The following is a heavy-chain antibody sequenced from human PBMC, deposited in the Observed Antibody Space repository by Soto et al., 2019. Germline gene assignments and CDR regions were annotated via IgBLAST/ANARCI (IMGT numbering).Heavy chain of an antibody. D-gene: IGHD2-15*01. Sequence: QVQLVQSGAEVKKPGSSVKVSCKAHGGTFSSYAISWVRQAPGQGLEWMGGIIPIFGTAKYAQKFQGRVTITADESTSTCYMELSSLRSEDTAVYYCARSQGGSSSLDIYYYYYYGMDVWGQGTTVTVSS. V-gene: IGHV1-69*01. CDR1: GGTFSSYA. CDR3: ARSQGGSSSLDIYYYYYYGMDV. CDR2: IIPIFGTA. J-gene: IGHJ6*02.